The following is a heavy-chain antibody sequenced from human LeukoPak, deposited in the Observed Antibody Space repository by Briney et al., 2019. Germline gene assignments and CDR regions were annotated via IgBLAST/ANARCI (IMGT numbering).Heavy chain of an antibody. D-gene: IGHD6-13*01. Sequence: SETLSLTCTVSGGSISSYYWSWIRQPPGKGLKWIGYIYYGGSTNYNPSLKSRVTISVDTSKNQFSLKLSSVTAADTAVYYCARVSSSWAQYYYYGMDVWGQGTTVTVSS. V-gene: IGHV4-59*01. CDR2: IYYGGST. CDR3: ARVSSSWAQYYYYGMDV. CDR1: GGSISSYY. J-gene: IGHJ6*02.